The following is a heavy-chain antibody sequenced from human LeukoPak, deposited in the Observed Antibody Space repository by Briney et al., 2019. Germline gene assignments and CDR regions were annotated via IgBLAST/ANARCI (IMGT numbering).Heavy chain of an antibody. Sequence: GGSLRLSCAASGFTFSDYYMSWIRQAPGKGLEWVSGISVGGGNTYYADSAKGRFTISRDSSKNTLYLQINSLRAEDTAVYYCAKESAGGSSYYYYYYYYMDVWGKGTTVTVSS. J-gene: IGHJ6*03. D-gene: IGHD6-13*01. CDR3: AKESAGGSSYYYYYYYYMDV. V-gene: IGHV3-23*01. CDR1: GFTFSDYY. CDR2: ISVGGGNT.